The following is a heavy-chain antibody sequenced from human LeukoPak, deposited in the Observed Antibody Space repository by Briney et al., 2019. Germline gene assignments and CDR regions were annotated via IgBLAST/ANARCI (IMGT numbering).Heavy chain of an antibody. V-gene: IGHV3-48*04. Sequence: GGSLRLSCAASGFTLSSFRMNWVRQAPGKGREWVSYIRSGGHNTDYTGSVKGRFTISRDNAKNSLYLQMNSLRAEDTAVYYFARMNYVSSGWGAPFDYWGQGTLVTVSS. CDR2: IRSGGHNT. CDR1: GFTLSSFR. CDR3: ARMNYVSSGWGAPFDY. D-gene: IGHD1-7*01. J-gene: IGHJ4*02.